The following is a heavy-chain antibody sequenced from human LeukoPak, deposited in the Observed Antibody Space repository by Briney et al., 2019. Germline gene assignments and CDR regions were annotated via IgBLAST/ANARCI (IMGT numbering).Heavy chain of an antibody. J-gene: IGHJ6*03. D-gene: IGHD6-6*01. V-gene: IGHV1-69*06. CDR1: GGTFSSYA. CDR3: ARDGQLADYYYYYMDV. Sequence: SVKVSCKASGGTFSSYAISWVRQAPGQGLEWMGGIIPIFGTANYAQKFQGTVTITADKSTSTAYMELSSLRSEDTAVYYCARDGQLADYYYYYMDVWGKGTTVTVSS. CDR2: IIPIFGTA.